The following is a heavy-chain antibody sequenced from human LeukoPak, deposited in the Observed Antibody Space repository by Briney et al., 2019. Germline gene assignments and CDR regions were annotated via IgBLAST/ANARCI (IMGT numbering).Heavy chain of an antibody. D-gene: IGHD1-7*01. J-gene: IGHJ6*02. CDR1: GFTISSYA. Sequence: GRSLRLSCAASGFTISSYAMHWGRPAPGEGLGWGAVISCDGSNKYYAESVKGRITISSNNCKNTLYMLMSSLRAEDTAVYCCVRDRNRELRYYYYGMDVWGQGTTVTVSS. CDR3: VRDRNRELRYYYYGMDV. V-gene: IGHV3-30-3*01. CDR2: ISCDGSNK.